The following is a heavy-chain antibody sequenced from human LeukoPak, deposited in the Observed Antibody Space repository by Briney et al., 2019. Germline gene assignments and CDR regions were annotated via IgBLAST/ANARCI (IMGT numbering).Heavy chain of an antibody. CDR3: ARRRGIVVVPAAIRRGAWFDP. CDR1: GGSFSGYY. V-gene: IGHV4-34*01. J-gene: IGHJ5*02. Sequence: SETLSLTCAVYGGSFSGYYWSWIRQPPGKGLEWIGEINHSGSTDYNPSLKSRVTISVDTSKNQFSLKLSSVTAADTAVYYCARRRGIVVVPAAIRRGAWFDPWGQGTLVTVSS. CDR2: INHSGST. D-gene: IGHD2-2*02.